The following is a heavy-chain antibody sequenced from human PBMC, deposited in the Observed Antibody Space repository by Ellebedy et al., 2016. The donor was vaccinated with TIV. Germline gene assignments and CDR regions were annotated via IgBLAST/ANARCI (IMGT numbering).Heavy chain of an antibody. CDR2: ISNGGDTT. V-gene: IGHV3-23*01. J-gene: IGHJ4*02. Sequence: GESLKISCAASGFTFGCCAMSWVRQAPGTGLEWVSVISNGGDTTYADSVKGRFTIYRDNSKNTLYLQMNSLRADDTAIYYCAKLSGVLSWYADYWGLGTLVTVSS. CDR3: AKLSGVLSWYADY. D-gene: IGHD6-13*01. CDR1: GFTFGCCA.